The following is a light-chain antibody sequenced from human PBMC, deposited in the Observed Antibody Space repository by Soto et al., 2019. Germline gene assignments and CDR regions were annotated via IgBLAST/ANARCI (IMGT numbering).Light chain of an antibody. Sequence: MTQSAATLSVYPGERATLSCRASQSVSDKLAWYQQKPGQAPRLLIYHASTRATGIPAMFSGSGSGTEFTLSIRSLHSEDFAVYYCQQCHKYPPWTFGHGTKL. CDR1: QSVSDK. CDR2: HAS. CDR3: QQCHKYPPWT. J-gene: IGKJ1*01. V-gene: IGKV3-15*01.